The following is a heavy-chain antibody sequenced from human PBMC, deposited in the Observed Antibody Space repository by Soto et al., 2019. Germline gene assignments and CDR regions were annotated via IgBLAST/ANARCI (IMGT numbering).Heavy chain of an antibody. CDR1: GGTFSSYA. D-gene: IGHD2-2*01. V-gene: IGHV1-69*13. CDR3: ARGGPGVVPAATWFDP. Sequence: GASVKVSFKASGGTFSSYAISWVRQAPGQGLEWMGGIIPIFGTANYAQKFQGRVTITADESTSTAYMELSSLRSEDTAVYYCARGGPGVVPAATWFDPWGQGTLVTVSS. J-gene: IGHJ5*02. CDR2: IIPIFGTA.